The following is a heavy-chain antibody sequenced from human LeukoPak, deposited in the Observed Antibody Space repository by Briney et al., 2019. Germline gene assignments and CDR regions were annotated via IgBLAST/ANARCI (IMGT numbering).Heavy chain of an antibody. V-gene: IGHV4-59*08. J-gene: IGHJ3*02. D-gene: IGHD6-19*01. CDR1: GDSISSYN. CDR2: MFYSGDS. CDR3: ARPREQWLGNDAFGI. Sequence: SETLSLTCTVSGDSISSYNWTWIRQPPGKGLEWMANMFYSGDSSHDPSLKSRITTSLDPYKNQFSLSLSSVTAADTAIYYCARPREQWLGNDAFGIWGQGTVITVSS.